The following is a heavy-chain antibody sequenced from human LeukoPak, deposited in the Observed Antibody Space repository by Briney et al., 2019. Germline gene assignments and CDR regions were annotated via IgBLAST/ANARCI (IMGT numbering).Heavy chain of an antibody. CDR1: GFTVSSYW. CDR3: AREQGYYSVPGY. CDR2: IRSDGSST. D-gene: IGHD3-22*01. Sequence: GGSLRLSCAASGFTVSSYWMHWVRQAPGKGPVWVARIRSDGSSTDYADSVKGRFTISRDNAKNTLYLQMNSLRAEDTAVYYCAREQGYYSVPGYWGQGTLVTVSS. J-gene: IGHJ4*02. V-gene: IGHV3-74*01.